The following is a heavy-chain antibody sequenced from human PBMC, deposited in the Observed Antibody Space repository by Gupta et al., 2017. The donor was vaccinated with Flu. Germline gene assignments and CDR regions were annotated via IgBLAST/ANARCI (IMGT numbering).Heavy chain of an antibody. CDR3: ARSQWPHSMDV. D-gene: IGHD6-19*01. V-gene: IGHV3-74*01. CDR1: GFTFSTYW. CDR2: IDTSGTLT. Sequence: EVQLVESGGDLVQPGGSLRLSCAVSGFTFSTYWMHWVRQVPEKGLLWVSRIDTSGTLTADADSVEGRFIISRDNARNTLYLQMNSLRSEDTGVYYCARSQWPHSMDVWGQGTTVVVSS. J-gene: IGHJ6*02.